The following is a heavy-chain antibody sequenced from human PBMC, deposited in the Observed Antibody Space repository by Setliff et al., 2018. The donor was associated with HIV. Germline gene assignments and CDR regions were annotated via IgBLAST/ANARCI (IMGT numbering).Heavy chain of an antibody. CDR2: VNSRGYT. V-gene: IGHV4-61*02. D-gene: IGHD3-22*01. CDR3: ARDRLDGHDTSGYYYAY. CDR1: GDSISSGIYY. J-gene: IGHJ4*02. Sequence: PSETLSLTCTGSGDSISSGIYYWSWIRQPAGKGLEWIGRVNSRGYTEYNPSFKSRVTISVDTSKNQFSLKLSSVTAADTAVYYCARDRLDGHDTSGYYYAYWGQGTLFTVSS.